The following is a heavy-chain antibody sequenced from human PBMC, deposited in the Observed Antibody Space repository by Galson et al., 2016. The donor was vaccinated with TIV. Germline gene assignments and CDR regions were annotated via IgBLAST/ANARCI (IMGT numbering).Heavy chain of an antibody. CDR2: IYPADSDT. D-gene: IGHD5-18*01. J-gene: IGHJ4*02. Sequence: QSGAEVKKPGESLKISCKVSGYTFSNYWIGWVRQMPGKGLEWMGIIYPADSDTRYGPSFQGQVTISVDKSISTAYLQWSSLKASDTAMYYCARAPGYSGYNYGYFDFWGQGTQVTVSS. CDR3: ARAPGYSGYNYGYFDF. V-gene: IGHV5-51*01. CDR1: GYTFSNYW.